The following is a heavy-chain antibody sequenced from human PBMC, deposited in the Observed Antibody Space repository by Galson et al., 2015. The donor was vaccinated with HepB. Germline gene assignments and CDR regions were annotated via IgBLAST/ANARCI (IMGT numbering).Heavy chain of an antibody. J-gene: IGHJ4*02. Sequence: SLRLSCAASGFTFSSYSMNWVRQAPGKGLEWVSSISSSSSYIYYADSVKGRFTISRDNAKNSLYLQMNSLRAEDTAVYYCACSGEMATIRAVADYWGQGTLVTVSS. CDR1: GFTFSSYS. V-gene: IGHV3-21*01. D-gene: IGHD5-24*01. CDR2: ISSSSSYI. CDR3: ACSGEMATIRAVADY.